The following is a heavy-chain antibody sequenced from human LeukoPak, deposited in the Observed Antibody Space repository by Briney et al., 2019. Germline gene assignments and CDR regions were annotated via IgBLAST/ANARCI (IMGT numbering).Heavy chain of an antibody. J-gene: IGHJ4*02. CDR3: ARDEDSSGYYPFDY. V-gene: IGHV3-21*01. CDR1: GFTFSSYS. D-gene: IGHD3-22*01. Sequence: GGSLRLSCAASGFTFSSYSMNWFRQAPGKGLEWVSSISSSSSYIYYADSVKGRFTISRDNAKNSLYLQMNSLRAEDTAVYYCARDEDSSGYYPFDYWGQGTLVTVSS. CDR2: ISSSSSYI.